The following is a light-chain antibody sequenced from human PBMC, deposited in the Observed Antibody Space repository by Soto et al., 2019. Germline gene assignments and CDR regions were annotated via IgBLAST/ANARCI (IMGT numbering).Light chain of an antibody. CDR1: QSVSSN. J-gene: IGKJ1*01. V-gene: IGKV3-15*01. Sequence: DIVMTQFPATLSVSPGERATLSCRASQSVSSNLAWYQQKPGQAPRLLIYGASTRATGIPARFSGSGSGTEFTLTISSLQPDDFATYYCQNYNSYSEACGQGTKGDIK. CDR2: GAS. CDR3: QNYNSYSEA.